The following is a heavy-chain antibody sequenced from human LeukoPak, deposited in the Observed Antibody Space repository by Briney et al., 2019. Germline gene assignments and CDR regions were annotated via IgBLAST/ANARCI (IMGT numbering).Heavy chain of an antibody. V-gene: IGHV3-23*01. CDR3: ANFQSHPNPTDY. Sequence: QSGGSLRLSCAASGFTFSSYAMSWVRQAPGKGLEWVSAISGSGGSTYYADSVKGRFTISRDNSKNTLYLQMNSLRAEDTAVYYCANFQSHPNPTDYWGQGTLVTVSS. CDR2: ISGSGGST. CDR1: GFTFSSYA. J-gene: IGHJ4*02.